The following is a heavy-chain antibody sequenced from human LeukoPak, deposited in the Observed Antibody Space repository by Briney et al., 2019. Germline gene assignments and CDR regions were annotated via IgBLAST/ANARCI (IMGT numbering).Heavy chain of an antibody. D-gene: IGHD7-27*01. Sequence: SETLSLTCTVSGDSISTFYWNWIRQPAGKGLEWLGRVYASGSTNYNPSLKSRVTMSVDTSKNQFSLDLISVTAADTAVYYCARDLLDWGYYYYMDVWGKGTTVTVSS. CDR3: ARDLLDWGYYYYMDV. CDR1: GDSISTFY. CDR2: VYASGST. J-gene: IGHJ6*03. V-gene: IGHV4-4*07.